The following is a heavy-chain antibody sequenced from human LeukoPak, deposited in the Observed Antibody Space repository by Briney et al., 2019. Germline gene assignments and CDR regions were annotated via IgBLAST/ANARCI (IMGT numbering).Heavy chain of an antibody. CDR3: TKDHYSSGWSQGDYFDY. D-gene: IGHD6-19*01. V-gene: IGHV3-9*02. CDR1: GFTSDDYA. CDR2: INWNSDRI. J-gene: IGHJ4*02. Sequence: GMSLRLSCAASGFTSDDYAMHWVRQGPGKGLEWVSGINWNSDRIGYADSVKGRFTISRDNAKKSLYLQMNSLRIEDTALYFCTKDHYSSGWSQGDYFDYWGQGTLVTVSS.